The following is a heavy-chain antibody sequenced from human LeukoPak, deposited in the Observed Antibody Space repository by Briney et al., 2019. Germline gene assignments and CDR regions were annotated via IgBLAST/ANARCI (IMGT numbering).Heavy chain of an antibody. Sequence: GGPLRLSCAASGSTFSSYWMHGVRQAPGKGRVWVSRINSDGSSTSYADSVKGRFTISRDNAKNTLYLQMNSLRAEDTAVYYCAASSLWGQGTLVTVSS. CDR1: GSTFSSYW. V-gene: IGHV3-74*01. D-gene: IGHD6-13*01. J-gene: IGHJ4*02. CDR2: INSDGSST. CDR3: AASSL.